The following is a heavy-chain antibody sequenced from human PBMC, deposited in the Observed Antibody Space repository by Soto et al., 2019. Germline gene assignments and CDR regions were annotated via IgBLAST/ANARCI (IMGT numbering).Heavy chain of an antibody. CDR1: GFTFSSYG. D-gene: IGHD4-17*01. CDR3: AYGDYISAFDI. Sequence: PGGSLRLSCAASGFTFSSYGMHWVRQAPGKGLEWVAVIWYDGSNKYYADSVKGRFTISRDNSKNTLYLQMNSLRAEDTAVYYCAYGDYISAFDIWGQGTMVTVSS. CDR2: IWYDGSNK. V-gene: IGHV3-33*01. J-gene: IGHJ3*02.